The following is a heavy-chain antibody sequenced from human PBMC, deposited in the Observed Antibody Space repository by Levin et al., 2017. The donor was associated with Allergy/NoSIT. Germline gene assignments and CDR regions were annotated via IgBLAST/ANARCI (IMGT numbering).Heavy chain of an antibody. CDR2: ISYDGSNI. V-gene: IGHV3-30-3*01. Sequence: PGGSLRLSCAASGFTFSSYAMHWVRQAPGKGLEWVVVISYDGSNIKYTDSVKGRFTISRDNSKSTLYLQMNSLRAEDTAVYYCARSVQYYYGSGSSFDYWGQGTLVTVSS. CDR1: GFTFSSYA. CDR3: ARSVQYYYGSGSSFDY. J-gene: IGHJ4*02. D-gene: IGHD3-10*01.